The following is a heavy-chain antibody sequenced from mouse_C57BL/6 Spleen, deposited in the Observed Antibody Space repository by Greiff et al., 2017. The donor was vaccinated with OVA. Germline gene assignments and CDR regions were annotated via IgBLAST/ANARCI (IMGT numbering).Heavy chain of an antibody. D-gene: IGHD2-2*01. V-gene: IGHV1-72*01. CDR1: GYTFTSYW. CDR3: ARGEGLHLFYAMDY. CDR2: IDPNSGGT. Sequence: QVHVKQPGAELVKPGASVKLSCKASGYTFTSYWMHWVKQRPGRGLEWIGRIDPNSGGTKYNEKFKSKATLTVDKPSSTAYMQLSSLTSEDSAVYYCARGEGLHLFYAMDYWGQGTSVTVSS. J-gene: IGHJ4*01.